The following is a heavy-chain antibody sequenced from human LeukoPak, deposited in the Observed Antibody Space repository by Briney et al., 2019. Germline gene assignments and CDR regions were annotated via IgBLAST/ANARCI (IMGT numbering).Heavy chain of an antibody. CDR1: GGSISSSSYS. CDR3: ARRPAVPAMVTS. V-gene: IGHV4-39*01. Sequence: PSETLSLTCTVSGGSISSSSYSWGWIRQPPGKGLEWIGSIYYSGSTYYNPSLKSRVTISVDTSKNQFSLKLSSVTAADTAVYYCARRPAVPAMVTSWGQGTLVTVSS. CDR2: IYYSGST. D-gene: IGHD5-18*01. J-gene: IGHJ5*02.